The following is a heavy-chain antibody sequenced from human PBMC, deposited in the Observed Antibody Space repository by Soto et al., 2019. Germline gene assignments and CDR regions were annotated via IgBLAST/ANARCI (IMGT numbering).Heavy chain of an antibody. CDR3: AKSPNFYCSSYHCYKYYFDY. V-gene: IGHV3-30*18. CDR1: GFTFNTFG. D-gene: IGHD2-2*01. Sequence: QEQLVESGGGVVLPGRSLRLSCAASGFTFNTFGMHWVRQAPGTGLEWVAVISYDRSDKYYSDSVRGRFTISRDNSMNTLYLQMNRLRTEDTAVYYCAKSPNFYCSSYHCYKYYFDYWGQGTLVTVSS. J-gene: IGHJ4*02. CDR2: ISYDRSDK.